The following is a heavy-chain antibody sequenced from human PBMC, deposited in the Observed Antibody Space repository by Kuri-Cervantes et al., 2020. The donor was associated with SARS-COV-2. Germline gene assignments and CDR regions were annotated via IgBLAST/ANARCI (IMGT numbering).Heavy chain of an antibody. D-gene: IGHD3-16*01. Sequence: ASVKVSCKASGYTFTSYDINWVRQATGQGLEWMGWMNPNSGNTGYAQKFQGRVTITRSTSISTAYMELSSLRSEDTAVYYCARAGLGLRSIPYYYYYMDVWGKGTTVTVSS. V-gene: IGHV1-8*03. CDR2: MNPNSGNT. J-gene: IGHJ6*03. CDR1: GYTFTSYD. CDR3: ARAGLGLRSIPYYYYYMDV.